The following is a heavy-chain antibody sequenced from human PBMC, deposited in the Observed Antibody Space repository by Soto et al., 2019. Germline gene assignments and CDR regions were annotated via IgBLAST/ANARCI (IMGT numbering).Heavy chain of an antibody. Sequence: QVQLVQSGAEVKKPGASVKVSCKASGYTFTSYGISWVRQAPGQGLEWMGWISAYNGNTNYAQKLQGRVTMTTDTPTSTAYMELRSLRSDDTAVYYCARDGSVGRFLEWVDWYFDLWGRGTLVTVSS. J-gene: IGHJ2*01. D-gene: IGHD3-3*01. V-gene: IGHV1-18*01. CDR1: GYTFTSYG. CDR2: ISAYNGNT. CDR3: ARDGSVGRFLEWVDWYFDL.